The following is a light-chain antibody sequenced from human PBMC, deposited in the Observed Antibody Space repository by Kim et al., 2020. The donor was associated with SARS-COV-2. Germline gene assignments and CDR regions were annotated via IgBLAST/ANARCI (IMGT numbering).Light chain of an antibody. J-gene: IGKJ5*01. CDR1: QDISNY. CDR2: DAS. V-gene: IGKV1-33*01. Sequence: DIQMTQSPSSLSAFVGDRVTITCQASQDISNYLSWYQQKPGKAPKLLIYDASTLETVVPSRFSGSGSGTDFSFTISSLQPEDIATYYCQQYESPPAITFGQGTRLEIK. CDR3: QQYESPPAIT.